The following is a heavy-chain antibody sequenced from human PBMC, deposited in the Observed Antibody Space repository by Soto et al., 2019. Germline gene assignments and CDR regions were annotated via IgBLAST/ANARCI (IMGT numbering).Heavy chain of an antibody. J-gene: IGHJ4*02. CDR3: ATVIEGYYYDSSGSNFDY. Sequence: ASVKVSCKVSGYTLTELSMHWVRQAPGKGLEWMGGFDPEDGETIYAQKFQGRVTMTEDTSTDTAYMELSSLRSEDTAVYYCATVIEGYYYDSSGSNFDYWGQGTLVTVSS. CDR1: GYTLTELS. CDR2: FDPEDGET. V-gene: IGHV1-24*01. D-gene: IGHD3-22*01.